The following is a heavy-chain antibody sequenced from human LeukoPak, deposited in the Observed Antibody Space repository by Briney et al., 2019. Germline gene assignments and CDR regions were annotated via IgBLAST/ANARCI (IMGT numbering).Heavy chain of an antibody. V-gene: IGHV1-2*02. Sequence: GASVKVSCKASGYTFTGYYMHWVGQAPGQGLEWMGWINPNSGGTNYAQTFPGRVPMTRDTSISTAYMELSRLRSDDTAVYYCARDRDGSGWWLPFDYWGQGTLVTVSS. D-gene: IGHD5-12*01. J-gene: IGHJ4*02. CDR1: GYTFTGYY. CDR3: ARDRDGSGWWLPFDY. CDR2: INPNSGGT.